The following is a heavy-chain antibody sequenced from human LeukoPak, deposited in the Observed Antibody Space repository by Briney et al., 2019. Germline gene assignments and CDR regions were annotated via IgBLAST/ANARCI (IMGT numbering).Heavy chain of an antibody. Sequence: GGSLRLSCAASGFTFSRYSMNWGRQAPEKGLEWVSSITISSTYLFYADSVKGRFTISRDNAKNSLYLQMDSLRAEDTAVYYCARDLEQQLFDLWGQGTLVTVSS. V-gene: IGHV3-21*01. CDR3: ARDLEQQLFDL. CDR1: GFTFSRYS. CDR2: ITISSTYL. J-gene: IGHJ5*02. D-gene: IGHD6-13*01.